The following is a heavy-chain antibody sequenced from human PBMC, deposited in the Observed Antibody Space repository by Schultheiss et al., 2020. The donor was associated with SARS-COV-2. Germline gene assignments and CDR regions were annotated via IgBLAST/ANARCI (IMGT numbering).Heavy chain of an antibody. CDR3: ARDQRSDYGDYVDGVGGGVDI. CDR1: GFTFTSYS. V-gene: IGHV3-48*04. Sequence: GGSLRLSCAASGFTFTSYSMNWVRQAPGKGLEWVAYMTSFGGTVSYADSVRGRFTISRDNVKKSLYLQMNSLRAEDTAVYYCARDQRSDYGDYVDGVGGGVDIWGQGTMVTVSS. J-gene: IGHJ3*02. D-gene: IGHD4-17*01. CDR2: MTSFGGTV.